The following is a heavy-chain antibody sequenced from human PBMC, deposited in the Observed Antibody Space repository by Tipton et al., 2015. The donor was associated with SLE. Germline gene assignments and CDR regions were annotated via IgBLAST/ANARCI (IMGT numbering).Heavy chain of an antibody. CDR1: GGSMGGKSYY. CDR2: VHSSGST. D-gene: IGHD3-10*01. J-gene: IGHJ4*02. V-gene: IGHV4-39*07. CDR3: ARDSTDYYDSGRSPSRFVY. Sequence: LRLSCTVSGGSMGGKSYYWGWIRQPPGKGLEWIGSVHSSGSTYYNPSLKSRVTISVDTSKNQFSLNLTSVTAADTAVYYCARDSTDYYDSGRSPSRFVYWGQGTLLIVSS.